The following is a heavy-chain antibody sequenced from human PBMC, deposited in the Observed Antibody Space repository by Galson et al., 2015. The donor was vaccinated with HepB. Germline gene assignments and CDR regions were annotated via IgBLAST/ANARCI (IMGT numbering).Heavy chain of an antibody. CDR2: IYSGGST. V-gene: IGHV3-53*01. CDR3: AMGEYFDTSDYYSPADY. Sequence: SLRLSCAASGFTVSTNHMNWARQAPGKGLEWVSVIYSGGSTYYADSVKGRFTISRDNSKNTLYLQMNSLRAEDTAVYYCAMGEYFDTSDYYSPADYWGQGTLVTVSS. J-gene: IGHJ4*02. CDR1: GFTVSTNH. D-gene: IGHD3-22*01.